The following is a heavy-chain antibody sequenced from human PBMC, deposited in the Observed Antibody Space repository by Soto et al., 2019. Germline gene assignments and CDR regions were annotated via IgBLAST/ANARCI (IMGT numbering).Heavy chain of an antibody. J-gene: IGHJ6*02. CDR2: ISAYNGNT. CDR1: GYTFTSYA. V-gene: IGHV1-18*04. Sequence: ASVKVSCKASGYTFTSYAISWVRQAPGQGLEWMGWISAYNGNTNYAQRFQGRVTMTTDTSTSTAYMELRSLRSDDTAVYHCARDTDMAYYGVDVWGQGTTVTVSS. CDR3: ARDTDMAYYGVDV. D-gene: IGHD4-4*01.